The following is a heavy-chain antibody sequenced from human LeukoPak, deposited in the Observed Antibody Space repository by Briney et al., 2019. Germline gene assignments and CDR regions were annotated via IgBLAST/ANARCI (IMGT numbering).Heavy chain of an antibody. CDR3: AREGSIAVAHDAFDI. CDR2: INHSGST. CDR1: GGSFSGYY. J-gene: IGHJ3*02. D-gene: IGHD6-19*01. Sequence: KPSETLSLTCAVYGGSFSGYYWSWLRQPPGEGLEWIGEINHSGSTNYNPSLKSRVTISVDTSKNQFSLKLSSVTAADTAVYYCAREGSIAVAHDAFDIWGQGTMVTVSS. V-gene: IGHV4-34*01.